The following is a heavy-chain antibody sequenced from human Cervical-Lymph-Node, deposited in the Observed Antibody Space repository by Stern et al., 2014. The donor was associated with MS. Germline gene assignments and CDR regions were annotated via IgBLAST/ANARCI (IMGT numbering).Heavy chain of an antibody. Sequence: QVQLGQSGAEVKKPGASVKVSCKVFGYTFTSNKMHWVRQAPGQGLEWMGIINPGGGSTRYAQKLQGRVTMTRDTSTSTVYMELTSLRSEDTAVYSCARDNGGWSVDSWGQGTLVIVSS. CDR1: GYTFTSNK. J-gene: IGHJ4*02. CDR3: ARDNGGWSVDS. V-gene: IGHV1-46*01. CDR2: INPGGGST. D-gene: IGHD6-19*01.